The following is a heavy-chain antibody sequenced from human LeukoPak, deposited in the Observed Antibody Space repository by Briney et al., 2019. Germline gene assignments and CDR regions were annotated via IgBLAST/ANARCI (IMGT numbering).Heavy chain of an antibody. CDR3: ARWSPQRGFDP. CDR2: ISSSSYI. D-gene: IGHD1-14*01. J-gene: IGHJ5*02. Sequence: PGGSQRLSCAASGFTFSSYSMNRVRQAPGKGLEWVSSISSSSYIYYADSVKGRFTISRDNSKNTLYLQMNSLRAEDTAVYYCARWSPQRGFDPWGQGALVTVSS. CDR1: GFTFSSYS. V-gene: IGHV3-21*01.